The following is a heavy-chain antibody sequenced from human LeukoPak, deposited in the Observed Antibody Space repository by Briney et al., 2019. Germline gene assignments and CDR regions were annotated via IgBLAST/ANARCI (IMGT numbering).Heavy chain of an antibody. CDR1: GFTFSSYW. CDR3: AKDDYRGQYYFDY. D-gene: IGHD4-11*01. V-gene: IGHV3-7*03. CDR2: IKQDGSEK. Sequence: PGGSLRLSCAASGFTFSSYWMSWVRQAPGKGLEWVANIKQDGSEKYYVDSVKGRFTISRDNAKNSLYLQMNSLRAEDTAVYYCAKDDYRGQYYFDYWGQGTLVTVSS. J-gene: IGHJ4*02.